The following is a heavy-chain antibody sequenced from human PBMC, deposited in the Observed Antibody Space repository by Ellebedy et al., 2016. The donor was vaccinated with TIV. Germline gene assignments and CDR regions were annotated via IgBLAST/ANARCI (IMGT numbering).Heavy chain of an antibody. CDR3: ARRYFDY. J-gene: IGHJ4*02. Sequence: GESLKISXAASGFTFSSYWMHWVRQAPGKGLVWVSRINSDGSSTSYADSVKGRFTISRDNAKNSLYLQMNSLRAEDTAVYYCARRYFDYWGQGTLVTVSS. CDR2: INSDGSST. CDR1: GFTFSSYW. V-gene: IGHV3-74*01.